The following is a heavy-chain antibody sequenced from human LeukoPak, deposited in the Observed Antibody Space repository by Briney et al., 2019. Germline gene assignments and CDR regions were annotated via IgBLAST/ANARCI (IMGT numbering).Heavy chain of an antibody. CDR1: GGSFSGYY. CDR3: ARAKGSRYCSSTSCYPRNWFDP. V-gene: IGHV4-34*01. CDR2: INHSGST. Sequence: PSETLSLTCAVYGGSFSGYYWSWIRQPPGKGLEWIGEINHSGSTNYNPSLKSRVTISVDKSKNQFSMKLSSVTAADTSVYYCARAKGSRYCSSTSCYPRNWFDPWGQGTLVTVSS. D-gene: IGHD2-2*01. J-gene: IGHJ5*02.